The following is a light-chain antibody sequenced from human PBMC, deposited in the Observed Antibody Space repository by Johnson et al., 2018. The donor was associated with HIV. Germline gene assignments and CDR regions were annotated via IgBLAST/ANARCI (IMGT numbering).Light chain of an antibody. CDR1: SSNIGNNY. CDR3: GTLDSSLVGV. CDR2: ENN. Sequence: HSVLTQPPSVSAAPGQKVTISCSGSSSNIGNNYVSWYQQLPGTAPKLLIYENNKRPSGIPDRFSGSKSGTSATLGITGLQTWDEADYYCGTLDSSLVGVFGTGTKVTVL. J-gene: IGLJ1*01. V-gene: IGLV1-51*02.